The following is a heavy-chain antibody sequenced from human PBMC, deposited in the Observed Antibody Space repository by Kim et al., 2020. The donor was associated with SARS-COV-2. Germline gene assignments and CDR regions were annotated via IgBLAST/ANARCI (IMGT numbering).Heavy chain of an antibody. V-gene: IGHV1-69*04. CDR2: IIPILGIA. D-gene: IGHD5-12*01. Sequence: SVKVSCKASGGTFSSYAISWVRQAPGQGLEWMGRIIPILGIANYAQKFQGRVTITADKSTSTAYMELSSLRSEDTAVYYCARAASSLEMATILSIKSSEEFYYYYYGMDVWGQGTTVTVSS. J-gene: IGHJ6*02. CDR3: ARAASSLEMATILSIKSSEEFYYYYYGMDV. CDR1: GGTFSSYA.